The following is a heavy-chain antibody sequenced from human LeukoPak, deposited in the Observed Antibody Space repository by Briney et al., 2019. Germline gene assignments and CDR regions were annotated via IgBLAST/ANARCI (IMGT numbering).Heavy chain of an antibody. V-gene: IGHV4-4*07. CDR3: ARGRLSVASIVAFDY. Sequence: PSETLSLTCTVSGDPISSYSWTWIRQPAGMGLEWIGRIHLSGSTDYKSSLKSRVNISLDKSKNQFSLKLNSVTAADSALYYCARGRLSVASIVAFDYWGQGALVAVSS. D-gene: IGHD6-19*01. CDR1: GDPISSYS. CDR2: IHLSGST. J-gene: IGHJ4*02.